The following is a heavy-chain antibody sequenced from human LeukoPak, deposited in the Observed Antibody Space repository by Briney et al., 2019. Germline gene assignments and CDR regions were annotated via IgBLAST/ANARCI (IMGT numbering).Heavy chain of an antibody. CDR2: ISSSSSYI. CDR3: ASDSVAVAGNSDY. CDR1: GFTSSSYS. Sequence: GGSLRLSCAASGFTSSSYSMTWVRQAPGKGLEWVSSISSSSSYIYYADSVKGRFTISRDNAKNSLYLQMNSLRAEDTAVYYCASDSVAVAGNSDYWGQGTLVTVSS. D-gene: IGHD6-19*01. V-gene: IGHV3-21*01. J-gene: IGHJ4*02.